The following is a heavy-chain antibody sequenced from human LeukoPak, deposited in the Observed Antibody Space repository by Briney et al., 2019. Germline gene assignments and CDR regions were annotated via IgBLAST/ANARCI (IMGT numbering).Heavy chain of an antibody. J-gene: IGHJ4*02. CDR3: ARERNGVDY. CDR1: GGSISSYY. Sequence: PSETLSLTCTVSGGSISSYYWSWIRQPPGKGLEWIGYIYYSGSTNYNPSLKSRVTISVDTSKNQFSLQLNSVTPEDTAVYYCARERNGVDYWGQGTLVTVSS. V-gene: IGHV4-59*12. D-gene: IGHD2-8*01. CDR2: IYYSGST.